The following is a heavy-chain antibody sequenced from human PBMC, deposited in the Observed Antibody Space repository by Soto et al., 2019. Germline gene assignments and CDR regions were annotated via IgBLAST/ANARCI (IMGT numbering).Heavy chain of an antibody. J-gene: IGHJ6*02. CDR1: GFTFSSCG. D-gene: IGHD4-17*01. CDR3: ARGYGDPRGGSYYYGMDV. V-gene: IGHV3-33*01. Sequence: PGGSLRLSCAASGFTFSSCGMHWVRQAPGKGLEWVAVIWYDGSNKYYADSVKGRFTISRDNSKNTLYLQMNSLRAEDTAVYYCARGYGDPRGGSYYYGMDVWGQGTTVTVSS. CDR2: IWYDGSNK.